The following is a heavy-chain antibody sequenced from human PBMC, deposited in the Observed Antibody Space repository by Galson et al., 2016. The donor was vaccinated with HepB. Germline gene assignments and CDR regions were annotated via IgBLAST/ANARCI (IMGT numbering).Heavy chain of an antibody. CDR2: TYYRSKWYN. D-gene: IGHD6-19*01. V-gene: IGHV6-1*01. J-gene: IGHJ4*02. Sequence: CAISGDSVSSDTAAWNWIRQSPSRGLEWLGRTYYRSKWYNDYAVSVKSRITINPDTSTNQFSLQLSSVTPEDTAVYYCARVSLITASVWTWSAVDYWGLGTPVTVSS. CDR3: ARVSLITASVWTWSAVDY. CDR1: GDSVSSDTAA.